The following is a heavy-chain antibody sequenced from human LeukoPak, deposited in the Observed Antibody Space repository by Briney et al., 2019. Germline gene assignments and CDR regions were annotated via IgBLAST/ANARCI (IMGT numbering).Heavy chain of an antibody. J-gene: IGHJ4*02. CDR1: GGSISSYY. D-gene: IGHD6-13*01. Sequence: SETLSLTCTVSGGSISSYYWSWIRQPAGKGLEWIGRIYTSGSTNYNTSLKSRVTMSVDTSKNQFSLKLSSVTAADTAVYYCARDHQFEGMAAAGTDYWGQGTLVTVSS. CDR3: ARDHQFEGMAAAGTDY. V-gene: IGHV4-4*07. CDR2: IYTSGST.